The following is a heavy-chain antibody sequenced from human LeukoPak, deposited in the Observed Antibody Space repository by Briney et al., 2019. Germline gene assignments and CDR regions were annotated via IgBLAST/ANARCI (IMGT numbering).Heavy chain of an antibody. CDR1: GYTLTEVS. CDR2: FDPEDGET. V-gene: IGHV1-24*01. J-gene: IGHJ5*02. CDR3: ATVRRATGFDL. D-gene: IGHD5-24*01. Sequence: SVKVSCKVSGYTLTEVSVHWVRQGPGKGLEWMGGFDPEDGETIYAQKFQGRVTMTEDTSTDTAYMELSSLRSEDTAVYYCATVRRATGFDLWGQGTLVTVSS.